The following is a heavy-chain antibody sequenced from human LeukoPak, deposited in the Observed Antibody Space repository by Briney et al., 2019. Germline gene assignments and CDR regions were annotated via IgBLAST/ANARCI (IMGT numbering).Heavy chain of an antibody. Sequence: GESLKISCEGYGYTFTNYWIGWVRQMPGKGLEWMGTIYPADSDTRYSPSFQGQVTISADKSISTAYLQWSSLKASDPAMYYCARLYGSGTHVDYWGQGTLVTVSS. CDR1: GYTFTNYW. J-gene: IGHJ4*02. CDR3: ARLYGSGTHVDY. V-gene: IGHV5-51*01. D-gene: IGHD3-10*01. CDR2: IYPADSDT.